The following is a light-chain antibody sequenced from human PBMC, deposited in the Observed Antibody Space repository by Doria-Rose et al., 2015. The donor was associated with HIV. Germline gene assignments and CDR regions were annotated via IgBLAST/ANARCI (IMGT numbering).Light chain of an antibody. CDR1: SSDVGGYNF. CDR3: SSYTRSSTLVV. J-gene: IGLJ2*01. Sequence: QSVLIQPASVSGSPGQSITISCTGTSSDVGGYNFVSWYQQHPGKAPKLMIYEVSNRHSGISDRFSGSKSGNTASLTISGLQAEDEADYYCSSYTRSSTLVVFGGGTKLTVL. CDR2: EVS. V-gene: IGLV2-14*01.